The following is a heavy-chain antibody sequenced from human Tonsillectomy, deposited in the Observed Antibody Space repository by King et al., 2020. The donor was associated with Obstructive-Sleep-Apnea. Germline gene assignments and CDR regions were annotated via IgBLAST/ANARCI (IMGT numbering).Heavy chain of an antibody. J-gene: IGHJ4*02. CDR3: ARLSSGWGFDY. CDR2: IYYSGNT. V-gene: IGHV4-30-4*01. D-gene: IGHD6-19*01. Sequence: HVQLQESGPGLVKPSQTLSLTCTVSGGSISSADYYWSWIRQPPGKGLEWIGYIYYSGNTYYNSSLKSRVTISVYTSKNQFSLKLSSVTAADTAVYSCARLSSGWGFDYWGQGTLVTVSS. CDR1: GGSISSADYY.